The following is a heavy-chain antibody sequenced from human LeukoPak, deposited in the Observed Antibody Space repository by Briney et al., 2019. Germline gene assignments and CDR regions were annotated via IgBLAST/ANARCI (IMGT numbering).Heavy chain of an antibody. J-gene: IGHJ2*01. CDR2: ISAYNGNT. CDR1: GYTFTSYG. V-gene: IGHV1-18*01. D-gene: IGHD4-17*01. CDR3: ARAGENHLDYGDDWYFDL. Sequence: ASVKVSCKASGYTFTSYGISWVRQAPGQGLEWMGWISAYNGNTNYAQKLQGRVTMTTDTSMSTAYMELRSLRSDDTAVYYCARAGENHLDYGDDWYFDLWGRGTLVTVSS.